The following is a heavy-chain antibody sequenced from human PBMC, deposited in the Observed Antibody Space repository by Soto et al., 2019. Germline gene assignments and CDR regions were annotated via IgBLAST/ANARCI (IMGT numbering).Heavy chain of an antibody. Sequence: QVQLHESGPGLEKPSETLSLTCTVSGGSISSYYWSWIRQPPGKGLEWIGYIYYSGSTNYNPSLKSLVTISVDTSKTQFSLRLISVTAADTAVYYCERFNLCFDLWGRGTLVTVSS. CDR1: GGSISSYY. CDR3: ERFNLCFDL. J-gene: IGHJ2*01. CDR2: IYYSGST. V-gene: IGHV4-59*08.